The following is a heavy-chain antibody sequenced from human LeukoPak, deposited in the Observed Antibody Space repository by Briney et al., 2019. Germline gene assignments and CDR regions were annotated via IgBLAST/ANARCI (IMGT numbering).Heavy chain of an antibody. Sequence: PGRSLRLSCAASGFTFTSYVLTWVRQAPGKGLEWVSAISETGGRTNYADSVKGRFTISRDNSKNMLYLQMNSLRAEDTAVYYCAKGTRCGGDCYTLFDYWGQGTLVTVSS. J-gene: IGHJ4*02. CDR3: AKGTRCGGDCYTLFDY. V-gene: IGHV3-23*01. D-gene: IGHD2-21*02. CDR2: ISETGGRT. CDR1: GFTFTSYV.